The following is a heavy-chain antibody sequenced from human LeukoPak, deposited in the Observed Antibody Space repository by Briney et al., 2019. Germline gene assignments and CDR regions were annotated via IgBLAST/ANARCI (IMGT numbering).Heavy chain of an antibody. Sequence: PGGFLRLSCAASGFTFSSYGMHWVRQAPGKGLEWVAFIRYDGSNKYYADPVKGRFTISRDNSKNTLYLQMNSLRAEDTAVYYCAKEGKIGYYFDYWGQGTLVTVSS. CDR3: AKEGKIGYYFDY. J-gene: IGHJ4*02. D-gene: IGHD3-10*01. V-gene: IGHV3-30*02. CDR1: GFTFSSYG. CDR2: IRYDGSNK.